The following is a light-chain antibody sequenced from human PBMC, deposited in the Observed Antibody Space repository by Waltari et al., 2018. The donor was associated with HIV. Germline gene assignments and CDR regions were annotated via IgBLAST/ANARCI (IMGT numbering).Light chain of an antibody. J-gene: IGLJ1*01. CDR1: KLGDNY. CDR2: QDT. V-gene: IGLV3-1*01. CDR3: QAWDSSTSYV. Sequence: SYELTQPPSVSVSPGQTASITCSGDKLGDNYASWYQQKPGQSPVLVIYQDTKRPSWIPERFSGPNSGNTATLTISGTQAMDEADYYWQAWDSSTSYVFGTGTKVTVL.